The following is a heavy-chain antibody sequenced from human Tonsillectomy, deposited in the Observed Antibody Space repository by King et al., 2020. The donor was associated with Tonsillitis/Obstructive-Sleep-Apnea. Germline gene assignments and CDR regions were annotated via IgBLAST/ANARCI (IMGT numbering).Heavy chain of an antibody. V-gene: IGHV1-18*01. J-gene: IGHJ1*01. CDR3: ARDYYDSSGYYHGYFQH. D-gene: IGHD3-22*01. CDR1: GYTFTSYD. Sequence: VQLVESGAEVKKPGASVKVSCKASGYTFTSYDITWVRQAPGQGLEWMGWSRPYDGDTNYAQKLQGRVTMTSDTSTTTAYMELRSLRSDDTAVYYCARDYYDSSGYYHGYFQHWGQGPLVTVSS. CDR2: SRPYDGDT.